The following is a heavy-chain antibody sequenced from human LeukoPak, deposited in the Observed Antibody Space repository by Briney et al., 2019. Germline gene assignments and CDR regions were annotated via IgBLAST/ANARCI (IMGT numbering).Heavy chain of an antibody. J-gene: IGHJ4*02. Sequence: PSETLSLTCTASGGSSNNYYWSWIRQSAGKGPEWIGRIYTSGSTNHNPSLKSRVSMSVDTSKNQFSLRLRSVTAADTAVYYCARESGYYYDTSGYTFDYWGQGILVTVSS. D-gene: IGHD3-22*01. V-gene: IGHV4-4*07. CDR1: GGSSNNYY. CDR2: IYTSGST. CDR3: ARESGYYYDTSGYTFDY.